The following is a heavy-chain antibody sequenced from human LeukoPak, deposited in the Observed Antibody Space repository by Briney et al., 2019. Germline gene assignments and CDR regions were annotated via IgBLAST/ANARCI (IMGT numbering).Heavy chain of an antibody. CDR3: ARSCSSTSCYRGLYYYYYMDV. CDR1: GVTVSSNY. D-gene: IGHD2-2*02. CDR2: IYYSGST. J-gene: IGHJ6*03. Sequence: GSLRLSCAASGVTVSSNYMSWVRQAPGKGLEWIGSIYYSGSTYYNPSLKSRVTITVDTSKNQFSLKLSSVTAADTAVYYCARSCSSTSCYRGLYYYYYMDVWGKGTTVTVSS. V-gene: IGHV4-39*07.